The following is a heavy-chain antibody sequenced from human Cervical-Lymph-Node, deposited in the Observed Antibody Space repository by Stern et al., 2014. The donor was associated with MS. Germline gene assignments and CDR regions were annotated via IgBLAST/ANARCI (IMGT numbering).Heavy chain of an antibody. J-gene: IGHJ4*02. D-gene: IGHD6-19*01. Sequence: VQLVQSGAEVKKPGASVKGSCKASGYSFTSYGISWVRQAPGQGLEWMGWISAHNGNTNYAQNLHDRVTMTTDTSTSTAYMELRSLRSDDTAVYYCASSVTVAGPNFAHWGQGTLVTVSS. V-gene: IGHV1-18*04. CDR1: GYSFTSYG. CDR2: ISAHNGNT. CDR3: ASSVTVAGPNFAH.